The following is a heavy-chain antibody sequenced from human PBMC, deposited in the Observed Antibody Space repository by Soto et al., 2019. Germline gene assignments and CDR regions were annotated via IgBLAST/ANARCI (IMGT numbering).Heavy chain of an antibody. CDR3: ARGRYCLTGRCFPNWLDS. J-gene: IGHJ5*01. V-gene: IGHV4-30-4*01. Sequence: SETLSLTCSVSGDSISNLDYFWAWIRQPPGQALEYIGYIYKSATTYYNPSFESRVAISVDTSKSQFSLNVTSVTAADTAVYFCARGRYCLTGRCFPNWLDSWGQGALVTVFS. CDR1: GDSISNLDYF. CDR2: IYKSATT. D-gene: IGHD7-27*01.